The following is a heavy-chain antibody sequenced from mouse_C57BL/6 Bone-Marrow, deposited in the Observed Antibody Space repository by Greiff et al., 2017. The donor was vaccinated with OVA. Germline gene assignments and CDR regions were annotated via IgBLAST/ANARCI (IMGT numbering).Heavy chain of an antibody. J-gene: IGHJ2*01. CDR1: GFNIKNTY. Sequence: VQLQQSVAELVRPGASVKLSCTASGFNIKNTYMNWVKQRPEQGLEWIGRIDPANGNTKYAPKFQGKATITADTSSNTAYLQLSSLTSDDTAIYYCDRLDYYGSSYDYWGQGTTLTVSS. CDR3: DRLDYYGSSYDY. CDR2: IDPANGNT. D-gene: IGHD1-1*01. V-gene: IGHV14-3*01.